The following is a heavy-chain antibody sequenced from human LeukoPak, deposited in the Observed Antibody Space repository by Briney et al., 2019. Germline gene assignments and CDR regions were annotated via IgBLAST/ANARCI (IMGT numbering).Heavy chain of an antibody. CDR2: IYYSGST. D-gene: IGHD5-18*01. Sequence: PSETLSLTCTVSGGSISSGGYSWSWIRQHPGKGLEWIGYIYYSGSTYYNPSLKSRVTISVDTSKNQFSLKLSSVTAADKAVYYCGCVDTAIIVRYWGQGTLVTVSS. V-gene: IGHV4-31*03. CDR3: GCVDTAIIVRY. CDR1: GGSISSGGYS. J-gene: IGHJ4*02.